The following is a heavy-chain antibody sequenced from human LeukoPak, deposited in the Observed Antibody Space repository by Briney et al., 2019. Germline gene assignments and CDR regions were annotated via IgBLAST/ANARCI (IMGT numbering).Heavy chain of an antibody. V-gene: IGHV5-10-1*04. D-gene: IGHD6-19*01. J-gene: IGHJ4*02. CDR3: ARQRRSSGWPNDY. CDR1: GYNFTSYW. Sequence: GESLKISCKASGYNFTSYWINWVRQMPGKGLEYMGRIDPTDSYTNYSPSFQGQVTITADKSISTAYLQWSSLKASDNAMYYCARQRRSSGWPNDYWGQGTLVTVSS. CDR2: IDPTDSYT.